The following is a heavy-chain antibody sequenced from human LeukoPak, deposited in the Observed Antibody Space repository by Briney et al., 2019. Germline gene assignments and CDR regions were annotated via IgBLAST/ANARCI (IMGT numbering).Heavy chain of an antibody. CDR3: ARDFSSFCGMDV. CDR1: AFTFSSYG. V-gene: IGHV3-33*01. J-gene: IGHJ6*02. Sequence: GRSLRLSCAASAFTFSSYGMHWVRQAPGKGLEWVAVIWYDGSNKYYADSVKGRFTISRDNSKNTLYLQMNSLRAEDTAVYYCARDFSSFCGMDVWGQGTTVTVSS. D-gene: IGHD2/OR15-2a*01. CDR2: IWYDGSNK.